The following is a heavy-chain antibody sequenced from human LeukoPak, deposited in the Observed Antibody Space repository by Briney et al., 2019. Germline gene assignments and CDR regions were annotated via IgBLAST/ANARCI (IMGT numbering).Heavy chain of an antibody. CDR3: AKLDPVTRGY. V-gene: IGHV3-23*01. D-gene: IGHD4-17*01. CDR2: ISDSGVST. CDR1: GFTFSNYA. J-gene: IGHJ4*02. Sequence: GGSLRLSCAASGFTFSNYAMSWVRQAPGKGLEWVSDISDSGVSTYYAGSVKGRFTISRDNSKNTLYLQMNSLRAEDTAVYYCAKLDPVTRGYWGQGTLVTVSS.